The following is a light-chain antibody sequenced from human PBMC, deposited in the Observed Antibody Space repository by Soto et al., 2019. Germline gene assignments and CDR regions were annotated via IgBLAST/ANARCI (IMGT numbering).Light chain of an antibody. V-gene: IGLV2-23*01. J-gene: IGLJ1*01. Sequence: SALTQPASVSGSPGQSITISCTGTSSDVGSRNLVSWYQQYPGKAPKLIIFEASKRPSGVSNRLSGSKSGSTASLTISGLQAEDEADYYCCSHAGSRTYVFGSGTKVTVL. CDR1: SSDVGSRNL. CDR3: CSHAGSRTYV. CDR2: EAS.